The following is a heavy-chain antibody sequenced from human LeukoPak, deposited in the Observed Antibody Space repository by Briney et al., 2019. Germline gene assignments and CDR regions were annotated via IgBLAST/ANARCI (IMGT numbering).Heavy chain of an antibody. Sequence: SETLSLTCTVSGGSISSSSHSWGWIRQPPGKGLEWTGSIYYTGRTYYNPSLKSRVTISVDTSKNQFSLKLSSVTAADTAVYYCARLRVADYYFDYWGQGTLVTVSS. D-gene: IGHD6-13*01. CDR2: IYYTGRT. CDR3: ARLRVADYYFDY. J-gene: IGHJ4*02. V-gene: IGHV4-39*07. CDR1: GGSISSSSHS.